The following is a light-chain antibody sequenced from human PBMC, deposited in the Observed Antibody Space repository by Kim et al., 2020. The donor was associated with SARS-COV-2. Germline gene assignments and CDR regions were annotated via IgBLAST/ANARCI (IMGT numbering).Light chain of an antibody. V-gene: IGLV3-19*01. J-gene: IGLJ1*01. Sequence: SSELTQDPAVSVALGQTVRITCQGDSLRSYYASWYQQKPGQAPVVVIYGKNNRPSGIPDRVSGSSSGNTASLTITGAQAEDEADYYCNSRDSNGNHYVFG. CDR1: SLRSYY. CDR3: NSRDSNGNHYV. CDR2: GKN.